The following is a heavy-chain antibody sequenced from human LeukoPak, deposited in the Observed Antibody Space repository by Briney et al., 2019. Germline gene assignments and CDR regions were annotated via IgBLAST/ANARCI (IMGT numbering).Heavy chain of an antibody. D-gene: IGHD3-10*01. Sequence: PGGSLRLSCAASGFTFSSYGMHWVRQAPGKGLEWVSYISSSGSTIYYADSVKGRFTISRDNAKNSLYLQMNSLRAEDTAVYYCTPMVRGVIIGNYNWFDPWGQGTLVIVSS. J-gene: IGHJ5*02. V-gene: IGHV3-48*04. CDR3: TPMVRGVIIGNYNWFDP. CDR1: GFTFSSYG. CDR2: ISSSGSTI.